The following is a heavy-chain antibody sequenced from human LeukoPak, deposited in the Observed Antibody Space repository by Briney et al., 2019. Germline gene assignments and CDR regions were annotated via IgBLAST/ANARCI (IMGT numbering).Heavy chain of an antibody. D-gene: IGHD6-6*01. V-gene: IGHV3-21*01. CDR3: ARDTYSSSTPDAFDI. J-gene: IGHJ3*02. CDR2: ISSSSSYI. Sequence: ETLSLTCTVSGGSISSYYWNWVRQAPGKGLEWVSSISSSSSYIYYADSVKGRFTISRDNAKNSLYLQMNSLRAEDTAVYYCARDTYSSSTPDAFDIWGQGTMVTVSS. CDR1: GGSISSYY.